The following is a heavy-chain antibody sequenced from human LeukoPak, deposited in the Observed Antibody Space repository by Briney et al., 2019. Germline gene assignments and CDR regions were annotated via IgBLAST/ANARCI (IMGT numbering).Heavy chain of an antibody. D-gene: IGHD4/OR15-4a*01. Sequence: SGTLSLTCTVSGGSISSYYWSWIRQPPGKGLEWIGYIYYSGSTNYNPFLKSRVTISVDTSKNQFSLKLSSVTAADTAVYYCASRSTTMAKGYFDYWGQGTLVTVSS. CDR3: ASRSTTMAKGYFDY. J-gene: IGHJ4*02. CDR1: GGSISSYY. CDR2: IYYSGST. V-gene: IGHV4-59*01.